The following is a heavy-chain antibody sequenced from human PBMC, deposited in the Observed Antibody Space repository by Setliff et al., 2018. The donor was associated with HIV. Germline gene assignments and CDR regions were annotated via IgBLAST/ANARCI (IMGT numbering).Heavy chain of an antibody. CDR3: ARHYGAVKSVVTVVAKYFPH. CDR2: IYYSGHA. CDR1: GGSIRGTSFY. Sequence: SETLSLTCSVSGGSIRGTSFYWGWIRQPPGKGLEWIANIYYSGHAYYNPSLESRVSISVDTSKNQFSLKLTSVTAADTAMYYCARHYGAVKSVVTVVAKYFPHWGQGTLVTVSS. D-gene: IGHD2-21*02. V-gene: IGHV4-39*01. J-gene: IGHJ1*01.